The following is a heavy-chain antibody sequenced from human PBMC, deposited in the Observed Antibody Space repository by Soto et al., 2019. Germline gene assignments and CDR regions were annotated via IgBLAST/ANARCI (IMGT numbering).Heavy chain of an antibody. CDR1: GFTFSNYN. D-gene: IGHD6-13*01. J-gene: IGHJ4*02. Sequence: EVQLVESGGGLVQPGGSLRLSCAASGFTFSNYNMNWVRQAPGKGLEWISYISSSSSTIYYADSVRGRFTISRDNAKNSLYLQMNSLRDEDTAVYYCARVDSSSWYFGYWGQGTLVTVSS. CDR3: ARVDSSSWYFGY. CDR2: ISSSSSTI. V-gene: IGHV3-48*02.